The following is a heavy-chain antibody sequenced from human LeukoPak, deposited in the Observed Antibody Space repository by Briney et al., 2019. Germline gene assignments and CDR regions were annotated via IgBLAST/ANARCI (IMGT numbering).Heavy chain of an antibody. CDR2: IKQDGSEK. J-gene: IGHJ3*02. D-gene: IGHD6-6*01. Sequence: PGGSLRLSCAASGFTFSSYWMSWVRQAPGKGLEWVANIKQDGSEKYYVDSVKGRFTISRDNAKNSLYLQMNSLRAEDTAVYYCARDHATIISRQLFPDAFDIWGQGTMVTVSS. CDR1: GFTFSSYW. V-gene: IGHV3-7*01. CDR3: ARDHATIISRQLFPDAFDI.